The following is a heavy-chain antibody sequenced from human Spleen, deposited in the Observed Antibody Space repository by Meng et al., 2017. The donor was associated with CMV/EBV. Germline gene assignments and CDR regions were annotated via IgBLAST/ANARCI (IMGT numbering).Heavy chain of an antibody. V-gene: IGHV3-30*02. D-gene: IGHD2-2*01. CDR2: IRYDGSNK. J-gene: IGHJ4*02. Sequence: GESLKISCAASGFTFSSYGMHWVRQAPGKGLEWVAFIRYDGSNKYYADSVKGRFTISRDNSKNTLYLQMNSLRAEDTAVYYCANGCSSTSCHGSCGQGTLVTVSS. CDR3: ANGCSSTSCHGS. CDR1: GFTFSSYG.